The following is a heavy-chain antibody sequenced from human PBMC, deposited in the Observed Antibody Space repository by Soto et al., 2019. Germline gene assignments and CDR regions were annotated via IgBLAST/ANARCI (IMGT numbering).Heavy chain of an antibody. CDR1: GFTFSSYG. V-gene: IGHV3-30*18. Sequence: GGSLRLSCAASGFTFSSYGMHWVRQAPGKGLEWVAVISYDGSNKYYADSVKGRFTISRDNSKNTLYLQMNSLRAEDTAVYYCAKSPTVQYTNNWYLTPFDPWGQGTLVTVSS. CDR2: ISYDGSNK. D-gene: IGHD1-1*01. CDR3: AKSPTVQYTNNWYLTPFDP. J-gene: IGHJ5*02.